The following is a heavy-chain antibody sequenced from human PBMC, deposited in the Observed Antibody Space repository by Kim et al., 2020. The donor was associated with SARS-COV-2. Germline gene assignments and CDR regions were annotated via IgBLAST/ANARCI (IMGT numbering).Heavy chain of an antibody. J-gene: IGHJ5*02. V-gene: IGHV3-30*18. CDR3: AKLRGRYNWFDP. Sequence: GGSLRLSCAASGFTFSSYGMHWVRQAPGKGLEWVAVISYDGSNKYYADSVKGRFTISRDNSKNTLYLQMNSLRAEDTAVYYCAKLRGRYNWFDPWGQGTL. CDR1: GFTFSSYG. D-gene: IGHD3-10*01. CDR2: ISYDGSNK.